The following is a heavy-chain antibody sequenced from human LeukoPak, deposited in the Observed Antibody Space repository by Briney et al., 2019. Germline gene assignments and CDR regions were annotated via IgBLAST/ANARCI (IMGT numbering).Heavy chain of an antibody. J-gene: IGHJ2*01. V-gene: IGHV3-66*01. CDR3: ARAPSDYGAYYWYFDL. D-gene: IGHD4-17*01. CDR2: IYSGGST. CDR1: GFTVSSNY. Sequence: PGGSLRLSCAASGFTVSSNYMSWVRQAPGKGLEWVSVIYSGGSTYYADSVKGRLTISRDNSKNTLYLQMNSLRAEDTAVYYCARAPSDYGAYYWYFDLWGRGTLVTVSS.